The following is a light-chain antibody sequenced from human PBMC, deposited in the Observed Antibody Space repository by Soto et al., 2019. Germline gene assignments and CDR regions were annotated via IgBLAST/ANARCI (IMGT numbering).Light chain of an antibody. Sequence: DIQMTQSPSSLSASVGDRVTITCRASQSISSYLNWYQQKPGKAPKLLISAASSLQSGDPSRFSGSGSGTDFTLTISSLQPEDFATYYCQQSYSTPVTFGQGTKLEIK. V-gene: IGKV1-39*01. CDR1: QSISSY. CDR3: QQSYSTPVT. CDR2: AAS. J-gene: IGKJ2*01.